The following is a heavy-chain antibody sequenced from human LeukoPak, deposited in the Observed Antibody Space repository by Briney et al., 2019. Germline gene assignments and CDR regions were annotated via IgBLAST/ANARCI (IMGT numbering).Heavy chain of an antibody. CDR1: GFTFRDAG. CDR2: ITSETDGGTT. D-gene: IGHD5-18*01. V-gene: IGHV3-15*01. CDR3: AHRDTAMVRVDY. Sequence: PGGSLRLSCAASGFTFRDAGMSWVRQAPGKGLEWVGRITSETDGGTTDYAAPVKGRFTISRDDSKSMVYLQMSSLKIEDTAVYFCAHRDTAMVRVDYWGQGTLVTVSS. J-gene: IGHJ4*02.